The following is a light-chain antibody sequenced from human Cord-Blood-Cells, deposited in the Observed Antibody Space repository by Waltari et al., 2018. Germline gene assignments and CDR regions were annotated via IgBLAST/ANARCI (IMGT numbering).Light chain of an antibody. J-gene: IGLJ1*01. Sequence: QSVLTQPPSVSGAPGQRVTISCTGSSSNIGAGYDVHWYQQLPGTAPKLLIYGNSNRPSGVPDRFSGSKSGTSVSLAITGLQAEDEADYYCQSYDSSLSGVFGTGTKVTVL. CDR3: QSYDSSLSGV. CDR2: GNS. CDR1: SSNIGAGYD. V-gene: IGLV1-40*01.